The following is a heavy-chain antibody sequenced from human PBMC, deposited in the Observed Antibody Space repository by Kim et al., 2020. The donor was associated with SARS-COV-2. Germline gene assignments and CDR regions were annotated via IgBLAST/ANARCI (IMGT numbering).Heavy chain of an antibody. J-gene: IGHJ3*02. CDR2: ISWNSGSI. V-gene: IGHV3-9*01. CDR1: GFTFDDYA. Sequence: GGSLRLSCAASGFTFDDYAMHWVRQAPGKGLEWVSGISWNSGSIGYADSVKGRFTISRDNAKNSLYLQMNSLRAEDTALYYCAKDIMSPLGYYYVVGAFDIWGQGTMVTVSS. D-gene: IGHD3-22*01. CDR3: AKDIMSPLGYYYVVGAFDI.